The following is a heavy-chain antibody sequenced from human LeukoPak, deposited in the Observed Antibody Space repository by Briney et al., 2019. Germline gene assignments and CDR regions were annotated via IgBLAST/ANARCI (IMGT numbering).Heavy chain of an antibody. V-gene: IGHV3-23*01. D-gene: IGHD3-3*01. CDR2: ISGSGGST. CDR1: GFTFSSYA. Sequence: GGSLRLSCAASGFTFSSYAMSWVRQAPGKGLERVSAISGSGGSTYYADSVKGRFTISRDNSKNTLYLQMNSLRAEDTAVYYCAKAGRFLEWLLFHYGMDVWGQGTTVTVSS. J-gene: IGHJ6*02. CDR3: AKAGRFLEWLLFHYGMDV.